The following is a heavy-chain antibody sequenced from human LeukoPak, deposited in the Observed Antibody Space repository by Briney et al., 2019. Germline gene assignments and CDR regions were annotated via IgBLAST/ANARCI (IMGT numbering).Heavy chain of an antibody. CDR1: GGSISSGGYY. CDR3: ARAHGDGDDY. J-gene: IGHJ4*02. D-gene: IGHD4-17*01. V-gene: IGHV4-61*08. CDR2: IYYSGST. Sequence: SETLSLTYTVSGGSISSGGYYWSWIRQHPGKGLEWIGYIYYSGSTNYNPSLKSRVTISVDTSKNQFSLKLSSVTAADTAVYYCARAHGDGDDYWGQGTLVTVSS.